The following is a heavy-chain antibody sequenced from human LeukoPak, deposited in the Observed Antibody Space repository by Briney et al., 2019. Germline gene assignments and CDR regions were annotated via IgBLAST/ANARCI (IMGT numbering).Heavy chain of an antibody. J-gene: IGHJ4*02. V-gene: IGHV1-3*04. D-gene: IGHD2-8*01. CDR1: GYTFTSFH. Sequence: ASVKVSCKTSGYTFTSFHVNWVRQAPGQGLEWMGWINTGNDHTRYSPKFQGRVTVAMDTSATTAYMELNSLTSEDTAVYYCARKSTNAGGGFDYWGQGTLVAVSS. CDR3: ARKSTNAGGGFDY. CDR2: INTGNDHT.